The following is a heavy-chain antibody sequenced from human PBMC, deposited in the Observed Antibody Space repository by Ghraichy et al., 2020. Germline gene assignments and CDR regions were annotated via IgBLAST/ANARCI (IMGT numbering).Heavy chain of an antibody. Sequence: SETLSLTCDIYDGSLSGYFWSWIRQPPGKGLEWIGEIDHSGSANYAPSLKSRVTISIDTSKNQFFLKVTSVTAADTAVYYCARRDVFHSLDYWGQGTLVTVSS. D-gene: IGHD5-24*01. J-gene: IGHJ4*02. CDR1: DGSLSGYF. CDR2: IDHSGSA. V-gene: IGHV4-34*01. CDR3: ARRDVFHSLDY.